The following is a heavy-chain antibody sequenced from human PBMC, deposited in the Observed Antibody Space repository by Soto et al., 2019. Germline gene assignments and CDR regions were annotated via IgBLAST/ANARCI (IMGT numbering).Heavy chain of an antibody. D-gene: IGHD5-12*01. Sequence: PSETLSLTCAVYGGSFSGYYWSWIRQPPGKGLEWIGEINHSGSTNYNPSLKSRVTISVDTSKNQFSLKLSSVTAADTAVYYCARVLSGFLGNYYYYMDVWGKGTTVTVSS. CDR1: GGSFSGYY. V-gene: IGHV4-34*01. CDR2: INHSGST. CDR3: ARVLSGFLGNYYYYMDV. J-gene: IGHJ6*03.